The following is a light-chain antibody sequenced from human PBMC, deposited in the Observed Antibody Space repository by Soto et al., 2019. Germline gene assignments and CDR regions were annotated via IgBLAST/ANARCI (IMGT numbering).Light chain of an antibody. CDR1: QSLLHSNGYTY. CDR2: LGS. V-gene: IGKV2-28*01. J-gene: IGKJ4*01. CDR3: MQALQTPS. Sequence: DLVMTQSPLSLPVTPGEPASISCRSSQSLLHSNGYTYLDWYLQKPGQSPQLLIYLGSNRASGVPDRFSGSGSGTDFTLQISRVEAEDVGVYYYMQALQTPSFGGGTKVEIK.